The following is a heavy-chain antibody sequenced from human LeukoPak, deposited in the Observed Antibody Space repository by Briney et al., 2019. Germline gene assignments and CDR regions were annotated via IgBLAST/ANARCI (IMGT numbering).Heavy chain of an antibody. D-gene: IGHD3-22*01. Sequence: SETLSLTCTVSGGSISSYYWSWIRQPPGKGLEWIGYIYYSGSTNYNPSLKSRVTISVDTSKNQFSLKLSSVTAADTAVYYCAREEGYDSSGYYFGYWGQGTLVTVSS. J-gene: IGHJ4*02. V-gene: IGHV4-59*01. CDR1: GGSISSYY. CDR2: IYYSGST. CDR3: AREEGYDSSGYYFGY.